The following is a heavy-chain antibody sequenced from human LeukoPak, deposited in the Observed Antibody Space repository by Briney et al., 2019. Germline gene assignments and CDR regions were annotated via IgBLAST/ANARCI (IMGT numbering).Heavy chain of an antibody. CDR3: ATKVPGSSHFSS. Sequence: GGSLTLSCAASGFTFNNFEMNWVRQAPGKGLEWVSYVSGSGDEIRYGDSVKGRFTISRDNAKSSLYLQMDSLGAEDTAVYYCATKVPGSSHFSSWGQGTLVTVSS. CDR2: VSGSGDEI. J-gene: IGHJ4*02. D-gene: IGHD4/OR15-4a*01. V-gene: IGHV3-48*03. CDR1: GFTFNNFE.